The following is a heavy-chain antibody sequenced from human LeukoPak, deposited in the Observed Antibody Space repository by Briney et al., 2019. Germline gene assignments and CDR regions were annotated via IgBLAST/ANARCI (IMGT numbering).Heavy chain of an antibody. CDR1: GYTFTGYY. D-gene: IGHD2-2*01. V-gene: IGHV1-2*02. Sequence: AAPVKVSCEASGYTFTGYYMHWVRQAPGQGLEWMGWINPNSGGTNYAQKFQGRVTMTRDTSISTAYMELSRLRSDDTAVYYCARALRYCSTTSCQYYFDYWGQGTLVTVSS. CDR3: ARALRYCSTTSCQYYFDY. J-gene: IGHJ4*02. CDR2: INPNSGGT.